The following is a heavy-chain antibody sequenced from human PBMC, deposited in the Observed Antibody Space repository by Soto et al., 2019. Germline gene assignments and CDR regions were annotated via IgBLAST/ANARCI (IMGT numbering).Heavy chain of an antibody. Sequence: SETLSLTCTVSGGSISSRSYYWGWIRRPPGKGLDWIGSIHYSGSTYYNPSLKSRVTIFVDTSKNQFSLKLTSVTAADTAVYFCARLDYDSSRYFDYWGQGTLVTVSS. D-gene: IGHD3-22*01. V-gene: IGHV4-39*01. CDR2: IHYSGST. CDR3: ARLDYDSSRYFDY. J-gene: IGHJ4*02. CDR1: GGSISSRSYY.